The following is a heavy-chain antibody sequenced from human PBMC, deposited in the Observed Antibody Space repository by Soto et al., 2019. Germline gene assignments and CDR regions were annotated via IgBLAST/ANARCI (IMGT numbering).Heavy chain of an antibody. CDR2: IYHSGST. Sequence: SETLSLTCAVSGGSITSSNWWSWVRQPPGKGLEWIGEIYHSGSTNYNPSLKSRVTISVDKSKNQFCLNLSSVTAADTAVYYCATGSVAGTNWFDPWGQGTLVTVSS. J-gene: IGHJ5*02. D-gene: IGHD1-1*01. CDR1: GGSITSSNW. V-gene: IGHV4-4*02. CDR3: ATGSVAGTNWFDP.